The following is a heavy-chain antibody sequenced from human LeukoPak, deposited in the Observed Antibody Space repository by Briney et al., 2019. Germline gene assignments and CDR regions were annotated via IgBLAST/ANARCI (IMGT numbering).Heavy chain of an antibody. CDR3: AKHPDLWGGYYYAFDV. J-gene: IGHJ3*01. CDR1: GFTFSDYY. Sequence: PGGSLRLSCAASGFTFSDYYMSWIRQAPGKGLEWVSYISSSSSYTNYADSVKGRFTISRDNAKNSLYLQMNSLRAEDTAVYYCAKHPDLWGGYYYAFDVWGQGTMVTVSS. D-gene: IGHD3-3*01. CDR2: ISSSSSYT. V-gene: IGHV3-11*03.